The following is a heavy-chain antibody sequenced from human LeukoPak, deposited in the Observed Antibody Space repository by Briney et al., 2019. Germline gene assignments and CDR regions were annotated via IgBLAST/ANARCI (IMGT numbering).Heavy chain of an antibody. CDR3: ARDSNSYDTYYFDY. CDR2: IIPIFGTA. J-gene: IGHJ4*02. V-gene: IGHV1-69*13. Sequence: RRASVKVSCTASGGTFSSYAISWVRQAPGQGLEWMGGIIPIFGTANYAQKFQGRVTITADESTSTAYMELSSLRSEDTAVYYCARDSNSYDTYYFDYWGQGTLVTVSS. CDR1: GGTFSSYA. D-gene: IGHD5-18*01.